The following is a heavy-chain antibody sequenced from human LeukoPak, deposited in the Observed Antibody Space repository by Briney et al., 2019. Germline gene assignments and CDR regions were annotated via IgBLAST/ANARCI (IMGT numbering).Heavy chain of an antibody. CDR3: AKDNGAWGYYFDY. V-gene: IGHV3-43D*03. Sequence: GGSLRLSCAASGFTFDDYAMHGVRPAPGKGLEWVSLISWDGGSTYYADSVKGRFTISRDNSKNSLYLQMNSLRAEDTALYYCAKDNGAWGYYFDYWGQGTLVTVSS. CDR2: ISWDGGST. J-gene: IGHJ4*02. D-gene: IGHD1-26*01. CDR1: GFTFDDYA.